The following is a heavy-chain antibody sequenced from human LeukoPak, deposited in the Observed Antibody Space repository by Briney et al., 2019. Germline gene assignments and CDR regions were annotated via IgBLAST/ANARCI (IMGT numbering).Heavy chain of an antibody. CDR3: ARDTNGDYGVYYYYGMDV. Sequence: SETLSLTCAVYGGSFSGYYWSWIRQPPGKWLEWLGEINHSGSTNYNPSLKSRVTISVDTSKNQFSLKLSSVTAADTAVYYCARDTNGDYGVYYYYGMDVWGQGTTVTVSS. J-gene: IGHJ6*02. CDR1: GGSFSGYY. D-gene: IGHD4-17*01. V-gene: IGHV4-34*01. CDR2: INHSGST.